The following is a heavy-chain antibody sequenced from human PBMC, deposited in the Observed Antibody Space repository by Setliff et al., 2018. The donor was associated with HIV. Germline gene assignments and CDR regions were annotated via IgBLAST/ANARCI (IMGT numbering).Heavy chain of an antibody. J-gene: IGHJ6*04. V-gene: IGHV3-23*01. CDR3: AKELITMGRGVNYGMDV. CDR1: GFTFSSYD. CDR2: ISGGGGST. D-gene: IGHD3-10*01. Sequence: GGSLRLSCAASGFTFSSYDMNWVRQAPGKGLEWVSAISGGGGSTYYADSVKGRFTISSNNSKNTLYLQMNSRRAEDTAVYYCAKELITMGRGVNYGMDVWGEGTTVTVSS.